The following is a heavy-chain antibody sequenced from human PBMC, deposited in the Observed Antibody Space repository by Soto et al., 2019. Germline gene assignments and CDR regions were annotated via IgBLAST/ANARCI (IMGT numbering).Heavy chain of an antibody. J-gene: IGHJ4*02. CDR2: IYYSGST. CDR3: AGRTPHYVFGGGYRPPYYFDY. V-gene: IGHV4-39*01. D-gene: IGHD3-3*01. CDR1: GGSISSSSYY. Sequence: ASETLSLTCTVSGGSISSSSYYWGWIRQPPGKGLEWIGSIYYSGSTYYNPALKSRVTISVDTSKNQFSLKLSSVTAPDTAVYYWAGRTPHYVFGGGYRPPYYFDYWGQGTLVTFSS.